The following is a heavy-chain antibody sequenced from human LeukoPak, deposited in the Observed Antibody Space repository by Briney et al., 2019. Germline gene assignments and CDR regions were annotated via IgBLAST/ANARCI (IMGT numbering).Heavy chain of an antibody. V-gene: IGHV1-2*02. CDR2: INPSNGDT. CDR1: GHTFSGYY. J-gene: IGHJ4*02. D-gene: IGHD6-19*01. Sequence: ASVKVSCKASGHTFSGYYIHWVRQAPGQGLEWMAWINPSNGDTNYAQKFQGRVTMTRDTSISTAYMELTRLISDDTAVYYCARVGSSGWYVHPTLDYWGQGTLVTVSS. CDR3: ARVGSSGWYVHPTLDY.